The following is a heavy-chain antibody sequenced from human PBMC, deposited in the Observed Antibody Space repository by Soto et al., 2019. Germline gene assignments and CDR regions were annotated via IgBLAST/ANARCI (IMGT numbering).Heavy chain of an antibody. CDR1: GYTFTSYG. CDR2: ISAYNGNT. Sequence: ASVKVSCKASGYTFTSYGISWVRQAPGQGLEWMGWISAYNGNTNYAQKLQGRVTMTTDTSTSTAYMELRSLRSDDTAVYYCARVSCSSTSCHTLNWFDPWGQGTLVIVSS. V-gene: IGHV1-18*01. J-gene: IGHJ5*02. D-gene: IGHD2-2*02. CDR3: ARVSCSSTSCHTLNWFDP.